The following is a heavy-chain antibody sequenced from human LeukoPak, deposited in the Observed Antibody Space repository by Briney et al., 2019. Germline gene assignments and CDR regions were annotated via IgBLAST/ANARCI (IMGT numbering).Heavy chain of an antibody. V-gene: IGHV3-23*01. CDR2: VTGRGGST. J-gene: IGHJ4*02. CDR3: AKWGDFDILTGYYVSDF. Sequence: GGSLRLSCVASGFTFSNYAMSWVRQAPGKRLEWVSAVTGRGGSTYYADSVKGRFTISRDNSRNTLFLQMNSLRAEDTAIYYCAKWGDFDILTGYYVSDFWGQGTLVTVPS. D-gene: IGHD3-9*01. CDR1: GFTFSNYA.